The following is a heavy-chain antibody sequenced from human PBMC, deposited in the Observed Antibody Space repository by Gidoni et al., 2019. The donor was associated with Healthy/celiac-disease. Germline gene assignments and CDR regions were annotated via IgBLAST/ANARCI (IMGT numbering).Heavy chain of an antibody. J-gene: IGHJ3*02. V-gene: IGHV5-51*01. D-gene: IGHD1-26*01. CDR3: ASELETPSGSASAFDI. CDR1: GYSFPSYW. CDR2: ITPGDSDT. Sequence: EVQLVQSGAEVKKPGESLKISCKGSGYSFPSYWIGWVRQMPGKGLEWMGIITPGDSDTIYSPSFQGQVTISADKSISTAYLQWSSLKASDTAMYYCASELETPSGSASAFDIWGQGTMVTVSS.